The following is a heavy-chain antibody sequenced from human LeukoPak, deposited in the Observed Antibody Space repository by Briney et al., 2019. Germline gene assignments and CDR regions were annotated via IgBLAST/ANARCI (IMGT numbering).Heavy chain of an antibody. CDR2: INAGNGNT. Sequence: ASVNVSCKASGYTFTIYAMHWVRQAPGQRLEWMGWINAGNGNTKYSQKFQGRVTITRDTSASTAYMELSSLRSEDTAVYYCARGGTAYYDFWSGLVTWFDPWGQGTLVTVSS. CDR3: ARGGTAYYDFWSGLVTWFDP. CDR1: GYTFTIYA. J-gene: IGHJ5*02. V-gene: IGHV1-3*01. D-gene: IGHD3-3*01.